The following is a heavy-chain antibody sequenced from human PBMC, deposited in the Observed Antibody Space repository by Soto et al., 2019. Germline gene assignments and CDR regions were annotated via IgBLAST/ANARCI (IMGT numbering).Heavy chain of an antibody. V-gene: IGHV3-48*02. CDR3: ARDFGYCSSTSCYSRDYYYGMDV. CDR1: GFTFSSYS. D-gene: IGHD2-2*02. Sequence: EVQLVESGGGLVQPGGSLRLSCAASGFTFSSYSMNWVRQAPGKGLEWVSYISSSSSTIYYADSVKGRFTVSRDNAKNSLYLQMNSLRDEDTAVYCCARDFGYCSSTSCYSRDYYYGMDVWGQGTTVTVSS. CDR2: ISSSSSTI. J-gene: IGHJ6*02.